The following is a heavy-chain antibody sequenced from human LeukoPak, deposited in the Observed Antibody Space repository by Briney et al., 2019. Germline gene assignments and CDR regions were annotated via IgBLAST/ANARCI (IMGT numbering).Heavy chain of an antibody. Sequence: PGGSLRLSCAASGFSFSSYAMSWVRQAPGKALEWVSGISGSGGSTYYADSVKGRFTISRDNSRNTLYLQMNSLGADDTAVYYCARSIYGSGSFYASDIWGQGTMVTVSS. CDR1: GFSFSSYA. J-gene: IGHJ3*02. D-gene: IGHD3-10*01. V-gene: IGHV3-23*01. CDR2: ISGSGGST. CDR3: ARSIYGSGSFYASDI.